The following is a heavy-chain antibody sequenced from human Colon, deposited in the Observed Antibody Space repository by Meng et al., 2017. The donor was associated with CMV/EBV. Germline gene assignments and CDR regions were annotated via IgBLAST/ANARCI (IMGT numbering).Heavy chain of an antibody. CDR2: IPDDGGNT. J-gene: IGHJ3*02. CDR1: GFSFSKYY. D-gene: IGHD2-21*01. V-gene: IGHV3-30-3*01. Sequence: GESLKISCAASGFSFSKYYLHWVRQAPGKGLEWVALIPDDGGNTYYADSVKGRFTVSRDNSKNTMFLQMNSLRPEDTAVYYCARVRLEVIASHAFDIWGLGTMVTVSS. CDR3: ARVRLEVIASHAFDI.